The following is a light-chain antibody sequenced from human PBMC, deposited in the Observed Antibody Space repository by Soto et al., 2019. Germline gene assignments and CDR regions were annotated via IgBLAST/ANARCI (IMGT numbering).Light chain of an antibody. Sequence: QSVLTQPPSASGTPGQRVTISCSGSSSNIGSNYVYWYQQLPGTAPKLLIYRNNQRPSGVPDRFSGSKSGTSASLAISGLRSEDEADYYCAAWDDSLRGPAVFGGGTQLPSS. CDR1: SSNIGSNY. V-gene: IGLV1-47*01. J-gene: IGLJ7*01. CDR2: RNN. CDR3: AAWDDSLRGPAV.